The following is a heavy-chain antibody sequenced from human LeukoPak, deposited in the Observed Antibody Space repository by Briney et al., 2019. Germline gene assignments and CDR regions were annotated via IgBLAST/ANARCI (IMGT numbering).Heavy chain of an antibody. V-gene: IGHV3-30*18. Sequence: GGSLRLSCAASGFSFRNYGMHWVRQAPGKGLEWVAVISDDGRNKYYADSVRGRFTISRDNSKNMLYLQMNNLRPEDTAVYHCAKDADTATIIYWYFDLWGRGTLVTVSS. J-gene: IGHJ2*01. CDR1: GFSFRNYG. D-gene: IGHD5-18*01. CDR3: AKDADTATIIYWYFDL. CDR2: ISDDGRNK.